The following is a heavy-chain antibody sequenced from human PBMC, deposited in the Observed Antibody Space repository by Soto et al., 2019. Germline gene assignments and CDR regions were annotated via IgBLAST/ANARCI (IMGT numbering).Heavy chain of an antibody. J-gene: IGHJ6*03. CDR2: IYYSGST. CDR1: GGSISSYY. V-gene: IGHV4-59*01. CDR3: ERDSAQKYYDFWSGYYGYYYYMDV. Sequence: SETLSLTCTVSGGSISSYYWSWIRQPPGKGLEWIGDIYYSGSTNYNPSLKSRVTISVHTSKNQFSLKLSSVTAADTAVYYCERDSAQKYYDFWSGYYGYYYYMDVWGKGTTVTVSS. D-gene: IGHD3-3*01.